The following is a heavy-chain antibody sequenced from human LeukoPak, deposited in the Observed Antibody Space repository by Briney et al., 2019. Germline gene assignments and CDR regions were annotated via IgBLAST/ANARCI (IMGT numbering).Heavy chain of an antibody. CDR1: GFTFSDYY. CDR2: INHSGST. CDR3: ARAHYYYDSSGYLYYYYYMDV. V-gene: IGHV4-34*01. Sequence: LRLSCAASGFTFSDYYMSWIRQPPGKGLEWIGEINHSGSTNYNPSLKSRVTISVDTSKNQFSLKLSSVTAADTAVYYCARAHYYYDSSGYLYYYYYMDVWGKGTTVTVSS. J-gene: IGHJ6*03. D-gene: IGHD3-22*01.